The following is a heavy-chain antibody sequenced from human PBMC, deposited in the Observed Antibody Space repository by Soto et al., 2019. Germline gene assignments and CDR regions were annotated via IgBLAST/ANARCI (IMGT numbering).Heavy chain of an antibody. CDR2: IIPIFGTA. D-gene: IGHD3-10*01. Sequence: SVKVSCKASGGTFSSYAISWVRQAPGQGLEWMGGIIPIFGTANYAQKFQGRVTITADESTSTAYMELSSLRSEDTAVYYCAREHYGNSAWFDPWGQETLVTVSS. CDR1: GGTFSSYA. J-gene: IGHJ5*02. V-gene: IGHV1-69*13. CDR3: AREHYGNSAWFDP.